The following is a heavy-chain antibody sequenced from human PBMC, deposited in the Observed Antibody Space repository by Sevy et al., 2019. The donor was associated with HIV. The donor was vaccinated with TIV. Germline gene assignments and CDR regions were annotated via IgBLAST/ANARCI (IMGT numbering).Heavy chain of an antibody. CDR1: GYTFTGYY. CDR2: INPNSGGT. Sequence: ASVKVSCKASGYTFTGYYMHWVRQAPGQGLEWMGWINPNSGGTNYAQMFQGRVTMTRDTSFSTAYMELSRLRFDDTAVYYCARDLAYYVSSGYLPALDYFDYWGQGTLVTVSS. V-gene: IGHV1-2*02. CDR3: ARDLAYYVSSGYLPALDYFDY. D-gene: IGHD3-22*01. J-gene: IGHJ4*02.